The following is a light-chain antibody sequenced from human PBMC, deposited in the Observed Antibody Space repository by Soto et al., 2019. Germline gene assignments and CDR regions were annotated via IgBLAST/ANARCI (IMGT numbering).Light chain of an antibody. CDR1: QTINTY. CDR3: QQSFSTPRT. Sequence: DIQMTQSPSSLSASVGDRVTISCRASQTINTYVNWYLQKPGKAPKLLIYAASSLHSGVPSRFSGSGSGTYFTLTISSLQPEDFATYYCQQSFSTPRTFGQGTKAEIK. V-gene: IGKV1-39*01. CDR2: AAS. J-gene: IGKJ1*01.